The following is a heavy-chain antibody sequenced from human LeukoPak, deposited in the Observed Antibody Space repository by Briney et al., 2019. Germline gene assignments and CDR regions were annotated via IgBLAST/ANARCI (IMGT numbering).Heavy chain of an antibody. D-gene: IGHD1-26*01. V-gene: IGHV3-21*01. Sequence: GGSLRLSCAASGFTFSSYSMNWVRQAPGKGLEWVSSISSSSSYIYYADSVKGRFTISRDNTKNSLSLQMNSLRAEDTAVYYCASRSWELLFDYWGQGTLVTVSS. CDR2: ISSSSSYI. CDR3: ASRSWELLFDY. J-gene: IGHJ4*02. CDR1: GFTFSSYS.